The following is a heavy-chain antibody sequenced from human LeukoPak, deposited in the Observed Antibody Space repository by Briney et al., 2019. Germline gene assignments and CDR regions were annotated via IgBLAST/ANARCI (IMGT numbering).Heavy chain of an antibody. J-gene: IGHJ4*02. D-gene: IGHD3-22*01. CDR3: ARFFSGIYDSSGYYPRDY. CDR2: IYSGGST. Sequence: GGSLRLSCAASGFTVSSNYMSWVRQAPGKGLEWVSVIYSGGSTYYADSVKGRFTISRDNSKNTLYLQMNSLRAEDTAVYYCARFFSGIYDSSGYYPRDYWGQGTLVTVSS. V-gene: IGHV3-53*01. CDR1: GFTVSSNY.